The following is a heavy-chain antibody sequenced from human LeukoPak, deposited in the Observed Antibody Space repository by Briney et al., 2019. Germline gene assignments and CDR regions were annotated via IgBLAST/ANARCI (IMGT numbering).Heavy chain of an antibody. D-gene: IGHD1-7*01. CDR3: ARGAPRGVWNFYFDY. CDR1: GYAFSSYG. Sequence: VASVKVSCKASGYAFSSYGIGWVRQAPGQGLEWMGWVGPYNRKTNYSQKFQGRVTMTTDTSTNTAYLELRTLRSDDTAVYYCARGAPRGVWNFYFDYWGQGTLVTVSS. V-gene: IGHV1-18*01. J-gene: IGHJ4*02. CDR2: VGPYNRKT.